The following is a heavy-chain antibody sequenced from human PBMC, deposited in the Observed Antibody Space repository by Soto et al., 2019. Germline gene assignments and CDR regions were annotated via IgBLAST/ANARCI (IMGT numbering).Heavy chain of an antibody. V-gene: IGHV1-18*01. D-gene: IGHD2-15*01. CDR3: ARGSDIVVVVAALIFDY. Sequence: ASVKVSCKASGYTFTSYGISWVRQAPGQGLEWMGWISAYNGNTNYAQKLQGRVTMTTDTSTSTAYMELWSLRSDDTAVYYCARGSDIVVVVAALIFDYWGQGTLVTVSS. J-gene: IGHJ4*02. CDR2: ISAYNGNT. CDR1: GYTFTSYG.